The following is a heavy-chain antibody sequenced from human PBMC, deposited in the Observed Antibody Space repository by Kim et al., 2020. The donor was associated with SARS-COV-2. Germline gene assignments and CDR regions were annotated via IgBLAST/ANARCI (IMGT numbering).Heavy chain of an antibody. V-gene: IGHV1-69*01. Sequence: KFQGRVTITADESTSTAYMELSSLRSEDTAVYYCARRAGEYDSTKYYFDYWGQGTLVTVSS. J-gene: IGHJ4*02. D-gene: IGHD3-10*01. CDR3: ARRAGEYDSTKYYFDY.